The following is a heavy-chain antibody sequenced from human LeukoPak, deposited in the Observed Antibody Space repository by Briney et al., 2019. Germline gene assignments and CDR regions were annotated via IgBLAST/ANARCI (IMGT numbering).Heavy chain of an antibody. D-gene: IGHD1-26*01. Sequence: SETLSLTCTVSGGSISSTTSYWGWIRQPPGKGLEWVGSFYYSGSTSFNPSLKSGVTISADMSKNQFSLKLSSVTAADTAVYYCAHQPIGSYSIDYWGQGTLVTVSS. J-gene: IGHJ4*02. CDR1: GGSISSTTSY. CDR2: FYYSGST. V-gene: IGHV4-39*01. CDR3: AHQPIGSYSIDY.